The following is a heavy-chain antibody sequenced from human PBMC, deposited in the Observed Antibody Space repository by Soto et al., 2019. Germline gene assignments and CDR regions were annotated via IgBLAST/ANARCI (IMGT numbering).Heavy chain of an antibody. CDR3: ARPSTSYGDYGWSLAY. Sequence: QVQLVQSGAEVKKPGASVKVSCKASGYPFGGYAIGWVRQAPGQGLEWMGWVSAHTGDSGYAQRFQGRVTLTTETSTNTAYMELRGLRSDDTAVYYCARPSTSYGDYGWSLAYWGQGTLVTVSS. D-gene: IGHD4-17*01. CDR2: VSAHTGDS. V-gene: IGHV1-18*01. J-gene: IGHJ4*02. CDR1: GYPFGGYA.